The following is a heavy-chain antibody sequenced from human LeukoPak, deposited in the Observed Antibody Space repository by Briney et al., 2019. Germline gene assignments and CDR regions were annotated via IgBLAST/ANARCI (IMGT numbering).Heavy chain of an antibody. J-gene: IGHJ4*02. CDR1: GFSLSTRGMR. Sequence: SGPALVKPTQTLTPTCTFSGFSLSTRGMRVSWIRQPPGKALEWLARIDWDDDKFYSTSLKTRLTISKDTSKNQVVLTMTNMDPVDTATYYCARMVESEFDYWGQGTLVTVSS. V-gene: IGHV2-70*04. CDR2: IDWDDDK. CDR3: ARMVESEFDY.